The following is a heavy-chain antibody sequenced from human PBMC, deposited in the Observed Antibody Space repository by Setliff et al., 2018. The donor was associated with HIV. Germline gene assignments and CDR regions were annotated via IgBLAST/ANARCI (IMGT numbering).Heavy chain of an antibody. CDR2: VYHSGST. V-gene: IGHV4-38-2*02. Sequence: SETLSLTCTVSGYSVNSDYLWCWIRQPPGKGLEWIGSVYHSGSTYYNPSLKGRVTTSIDTSKNQFSLKLNSVTAADTAIYYCARDPGITAAGTEYFDSWGQGILVTVSS. CDR3: ARDPGITAAGTEYFDS. D-gene: IGHD6-13*01. J-gene: IGHJ4*02. CDR1: GYSVNSDYL.